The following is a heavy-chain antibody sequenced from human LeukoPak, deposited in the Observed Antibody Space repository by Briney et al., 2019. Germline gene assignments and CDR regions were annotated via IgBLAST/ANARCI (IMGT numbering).Heavy chain of an antibody. J-gene: IGHJ4*02. V-gene: IGHV1-18*01. Sequence: RASVKVSCKASGYTFTSYGISWVRQAPEQGLEWMGWISAYNGNTNYAQKLQGRVTMTTDTSTSTAYMELRSLRSDDTAVYYCARVPSLIVVVPAACDYWGQGTLVTVSS. D-gene: IGHD2-2*01. CDR3: ARVPSLIVVVPAACDY. CDR1: GYTFTSYG. CDR2: ISAYNGNT.